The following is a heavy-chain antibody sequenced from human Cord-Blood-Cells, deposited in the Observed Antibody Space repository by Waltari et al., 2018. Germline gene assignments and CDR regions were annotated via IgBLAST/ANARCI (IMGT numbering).Heavy chain of an antibody. V-gene: IGHV1-2*04. D-gene: IGHD1-26*01. CDR3: AREREMSSNFDY. Sequence: QVQLVQSGAEVKKPGASVKVSCKASGYTFTGYDMHWVRQATGQGLEGMGWINPNSGGTNYAQKFQGWVTMTRDTSISTAYMELSRLRSDDTAVYYCAREREMSSNFDYWGQGTLVTVSS. J-gene: IGHJ4*02. CDR1: GYTFTGYD. CDR2: INPNSGGT.